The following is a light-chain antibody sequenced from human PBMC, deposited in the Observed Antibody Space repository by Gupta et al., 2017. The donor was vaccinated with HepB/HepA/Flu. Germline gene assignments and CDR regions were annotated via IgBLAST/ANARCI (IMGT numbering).Light chain of an antibody. Sequence: ESVLTQSPATLSLSPGERATLSCRASQSVGRYLAWYQQKPGQAPRLLIYDASNRATGIPARFSGSGSGTDFTLTISRLEPEDFAVYYCQQRTNLTFGQGTKVEIK. J-gene: IGKJ1*01. CDR2: DAS. CDR1: QSVGRY. V-gene: IGKV3-11*01. CDR3: QQRTNLT.